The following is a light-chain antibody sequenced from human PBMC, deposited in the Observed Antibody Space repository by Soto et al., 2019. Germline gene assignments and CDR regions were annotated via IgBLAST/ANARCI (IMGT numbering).Light chain of an antibody. V-gene: IGKV3-15*01. Sequence: IVATPSPGTLSLYPGERATLSCMASQNIGSSNVAWYQHKPGLAPRLLTYGAFTRATGIPARFSGTGSGTEFTLTISSLQSEDFALYYCQQYNDWPLTFGQGTKVDIK. CDR1: QNIGSSN. CDR3: QQYNDWPLT. CDR2: GAF. J-gene: IGKJ1*01.